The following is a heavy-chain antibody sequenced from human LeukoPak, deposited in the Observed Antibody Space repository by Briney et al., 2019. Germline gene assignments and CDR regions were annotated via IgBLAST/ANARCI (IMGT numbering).Heavy chain of an antibody. CDR1: GFTFSSYA. CDR3: ATLSVVVVPAELN. D-gene: IGHD2-15*01. CDR2: ISYDGSNK. Sequence: GGSLRLSCAASGFTFSSYAMHWVRQAPGKGLGWVAVISYDGSNKYYADSVKGRFTISRDNSKNTLYLQMNSLRAEDTAVYYCATLSVVVVPAELNWGQGTLVTVSS. V-gene: IGHV3-30*04. J-gene: IGHJ4*02.